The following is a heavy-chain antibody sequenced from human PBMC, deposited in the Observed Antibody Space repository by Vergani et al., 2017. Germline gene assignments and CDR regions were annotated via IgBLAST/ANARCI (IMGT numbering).Heavy chain of an antibody. V-gene: IGHV1-24*01. Sequence: QVQLVQSGAEVKKPGASVKVSCKVSGYTLTELSMHWVRQAPGKGLEWMGGFDPEDGETIYAQKFQGRVTMTEDTSTDTAYMELSSLRSEDTAVYYCATVAGVVGVILRVTPEYYFDYWGQGTLVTVSS. CDR2: FDPEDGET. D-gene: IGHD3-22*01. CDR1: GYTLTELS. J-gene: IGHJ4*02. CDR3: ATVAGVVGVILRVTPEYYFDY.